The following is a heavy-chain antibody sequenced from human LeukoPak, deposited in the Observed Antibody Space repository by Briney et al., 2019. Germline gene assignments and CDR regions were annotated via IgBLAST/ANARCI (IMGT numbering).Heavy chain of an antibody. Sequence: GGSLRLSCAASGFTFSSYSMNWVRQAPGKGLEWVSYISSSSSTIYYADSAKGRFTISRDNAKNSLYLQMNSLRAEDTAVYYCARAVGWLRLLGLYYFDYWGQGTLVTVSS. CDR2: ISSSSSTI. J-gene: IGHJ4*02. CDR1: GFTFSSYS. V-gene: IGHV3-48*04. D-gene: IGHD5-12*01. CDR3: ARAVGWLRLLGLYYFDY.